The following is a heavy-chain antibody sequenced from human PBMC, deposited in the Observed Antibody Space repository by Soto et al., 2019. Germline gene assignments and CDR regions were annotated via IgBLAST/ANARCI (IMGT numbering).Heavy chain of an antibody. CDR2: INPDSGGT. D-gene: IGHD3-16*02. CDR3: AKESAYDLSYSYYSMDV. V-gene: IGHV1-2*04. Sequence: QGQLVQSGAEVRKPGASVKVSCEASGYYFKGYYIHWVRQAPGQGLEWVGWINPDSGGTSYAQKFQGWVTLTSDTSISTAYMELCRLKSDDTAVYYCAKESAYDLSYSYYSMDVWGQGTTVTVSS. J-gene: IGHJ6*02. CDR1: GYYFKGYY.